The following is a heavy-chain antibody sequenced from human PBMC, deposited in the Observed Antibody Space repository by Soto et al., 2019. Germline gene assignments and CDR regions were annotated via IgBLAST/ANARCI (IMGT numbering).Heavy chain of an antibody. Sequence: GASVKVSCKASGYTFSSYHISWVRQAPGQGLEWMGWINPSDGNRNFAQKFEDRVTMTTATSTNTVFLELRSLKSDDTALYYCARDRLRGYDSSGFYSWGQGTMVTVSS. CDR2: INPSDGNR. CDR1: GYTFSSYH. V-gene: IGHV1-18*01. D-gene: IGHD3-22*01. CDR3: ARDRLRGYDSSGFYS. J-gene: IGHJ4*02.